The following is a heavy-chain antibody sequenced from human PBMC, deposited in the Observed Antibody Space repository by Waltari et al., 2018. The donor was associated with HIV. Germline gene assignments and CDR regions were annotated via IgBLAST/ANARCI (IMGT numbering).Heavy chain of an antibody. CDR3: ARGESVAVSNIPPGYRFDF. J-gene: IGHJ4*02. Sequence: VQLVKSGAELKAPGASVEFSCRASGYSFTAYYIHWVRQAPGQGLQWMGRSNPPSGSTNLPLTCQGRITMTRDTSSGAAFTELRGLKFNDTALYYCARGESVAVSNIPPGYRFDFWGQGTLITVSS. CDR2: SNPPSGST. D-gene: IGHD2-15*01. CDR1: GYSFTAYY. V-gene: IGHV1-2*06.